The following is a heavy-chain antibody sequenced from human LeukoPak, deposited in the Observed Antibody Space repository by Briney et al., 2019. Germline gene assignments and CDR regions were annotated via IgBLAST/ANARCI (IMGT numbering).Heavy chain of an antibody. CDR3: AHSPNVEYCSSTSCLNWFDP. J-gene: IGHJ5*02. CDR1: GFSLSTSGVG. CDR2: IYWNDDK. Sequence: SGPTLVNPTQTLTLTCTFSGFSLSTSGVGVGWIRQPPGKALEWLALIYWNDDKRYSPSLKSRLTITKDTSKNQVVLTMTNMDPVDTATYYCAHSPNVEYCSSTSCLNWFDPWGQGTLVTVSS. V-gene: IGHV2-5*01. D-gene: IGHD2-2*01.